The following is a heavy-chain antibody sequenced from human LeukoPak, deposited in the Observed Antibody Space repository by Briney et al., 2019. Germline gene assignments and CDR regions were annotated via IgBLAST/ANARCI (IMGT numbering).Heavy chain of an antibody. D-gene: IGHD6-19*01. J-gene: IGHJ4*02. CDR3: AKDPSSSGWYPYFDF. V-gene: IGHV3-30*18. CDR1: RFTFSRNA. Sequence: PGKSLRLSCAASRFTFSRNAMHWVRQAPGKGLEWVAVISSDGHNKYYTDSVKGRFTISRDNSKNTLYLQMSSLRAEDTAVYYCAKDPSSSGWYPYFDFWGQGTPVTVSS. CDR2: ISSDGHNK.